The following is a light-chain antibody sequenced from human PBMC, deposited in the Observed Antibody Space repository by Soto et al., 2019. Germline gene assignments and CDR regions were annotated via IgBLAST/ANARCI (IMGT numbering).Light chain of an antibody. CDR3: KSYAGSNTYV. CDR2: EVV. V-gene: IGLV2-8*01. CDR1: KNDTALYDF. J-gene: IGLJ1*01. Sequence: QSVLTQPPSAPGSPGQSVTITCTGTKNDTALYDFVSWYQHHPGKAPRLIIYEVVQRPSGVPDRFSGSKSGNPASLTVSGLQAADEADYFCKSYAGSNTYVFGSGTKVTVL.